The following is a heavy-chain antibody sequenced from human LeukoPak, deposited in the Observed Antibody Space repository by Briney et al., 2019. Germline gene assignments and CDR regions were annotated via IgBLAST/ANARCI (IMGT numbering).Heavy chain of an antibody. V-gene: IGHV3-53*01. CDR3: ATHYYDSSGYYYDHAFDI. D-gene: IGHD3-22*01. CDR1: GVTVSNNY. CDR2: MYSGGST. J-gene: IGHJ3*02. Sequence: GGSLRLSCAASGVTVSNNYMNWVRQAPGKGLEWVSVMYSGGSTYYADSVTGRFTISRDNSTNPLYLQMNNLRAEDTAVYYCATHYYDSSGYYYDHAFDIWGQGTMVTVSS.